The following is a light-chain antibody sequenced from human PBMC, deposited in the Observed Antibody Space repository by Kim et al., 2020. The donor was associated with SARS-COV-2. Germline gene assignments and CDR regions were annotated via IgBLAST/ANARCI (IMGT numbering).Light chain of an antibody. V-gene: IGLV1-40*01. CDR3: QSYDTSLRGSV. Sequence: QEVTVSCTGSNSNSGLGYEVQWYQQFPGKAPKLLIHANDNRPSGVPDRFAGSKSGTSASLAITGLQAEDEADYYCQSYDTSLRGSVFGTGTKVTVL. CDR2: AND. CDR1: NSNSGLGYE. J-gene: IGLJ1*01.